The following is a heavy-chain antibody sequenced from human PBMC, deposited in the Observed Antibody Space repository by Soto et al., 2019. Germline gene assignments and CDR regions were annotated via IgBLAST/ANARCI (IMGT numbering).Heavy chain of an antibody. V-gene: IGHV4-59*12. CDR1: GGSISSYY. J-gene: IGHJ4*02. Sequence: SETLSLTCTVSGGSISSYYWSWIRQPPGKGLEWIGYIYYSGSTNYNPSLKSRVTISVDKSKNQFSLKLSSVTAADTAVYYCASNFDGSGSYYNRTDYWGQGTLVTVSS. CDR3: ASNFDGSGSYYNRTDY. D-gene: IGHD3-10*01. CDR2: IYYSGST.